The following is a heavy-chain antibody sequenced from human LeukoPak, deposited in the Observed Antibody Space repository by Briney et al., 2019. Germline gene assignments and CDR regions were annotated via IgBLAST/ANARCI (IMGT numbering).Heavy chain of an antibody. Sequence: SETLSLTCTVSGDSLGSHYWSWIRQPPGKGLEWIGYIFYVGSTNYNPSLKSRVTISVDTSKNQFSLKLNSVTGADTAVYYCARDDYDSRGEAFDIWGQGTMVTVSS. V-gene: IGHV4-59*11. D-gene: IGHD3-22*01. CDR2: IFYVGST. J-gene: IGHJ3*02. CDR3: ARDDYDSRGEAFDI. CDR1: GDSLGSHY.